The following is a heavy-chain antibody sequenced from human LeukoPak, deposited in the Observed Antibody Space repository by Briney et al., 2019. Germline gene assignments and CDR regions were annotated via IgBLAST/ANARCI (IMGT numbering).Heavy chain of an antibody. Sequence: GGSLRLSCAASGFTFSSYWMSWVRQAPGKGLEWVANIKQDGSEKYYVDSVKGRFTISRDDAKNSLYLQMNSLRAEDTAVYYCAREARSYLGHDAFDIWGQGTMVTVSS. D-gene: IGHD3-10*01. CDR1: GFTFSSYW. CDR3: AREARSYLGHDAFDI. J-gene: IGHJ3*02. CDR2: IKQDGSEK. V-gene: IGHV3-7*01.